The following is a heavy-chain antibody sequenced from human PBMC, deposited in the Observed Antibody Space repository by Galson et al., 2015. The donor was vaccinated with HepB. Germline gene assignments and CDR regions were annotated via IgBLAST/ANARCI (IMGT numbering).Heavy chain of an antibody. J-gene: IGHJ3*02. CDR1: GDSVSSNSAA. V-gene: IGHV6-1*01. CDR3: AREEIVGATSLFAFDI. Sequence: CAISGDSVSSNSAAWNWIRQSPSRGLEWLGRTYYRSKWYNDYAVSVKSRVTINPDTSKNRFSLQLNSVTPEDTAVYYCAREEIVGATSLFAFDIWGQGTMGTVSS. CDR2: TYYRSKWYN. D-gene: IGHD1-26*01.